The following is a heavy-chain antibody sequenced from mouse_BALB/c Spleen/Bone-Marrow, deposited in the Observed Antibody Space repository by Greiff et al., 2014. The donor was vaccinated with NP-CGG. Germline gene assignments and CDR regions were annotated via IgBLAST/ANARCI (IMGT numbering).Heavy chain of an antibody. CDR2: ISSGSSPI. D-gene: IGHD4-1*01. CDR1: GFTFSSFG. J-gene: IGHJ2*01. CDR3: TRGGNWEDFDY. V-gene: IGHV5-17*02. Sequence: EVKLMESGGGLVQPGGSRKLSCAASGFTFSSFGMHWVRQAPEKGLEWVAYISSGSSPIFYADTVKGRFTISRDNPKNTLFLQMTSLRSEDTAIYYCTRGGNWEDFDYWGQGTPLTVST.